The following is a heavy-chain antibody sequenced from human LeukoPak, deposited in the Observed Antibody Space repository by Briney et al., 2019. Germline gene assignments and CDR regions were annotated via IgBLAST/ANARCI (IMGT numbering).Heavy chain of an antibody. V-gene: IGHV3-48*03. D-gene: IGHD3-3*01. J-gene: IGHJ4*02. CDR2: ISSSGSTI. CDR3: AREVDFWSGSQGYFDY. CDR1: GFTFSSYE. Sequence: PGGSLRLSCAASGFTFSSYEMNWVRQAPGEGLEWVSYISSSGSTIYYADSAKGRFTISRDNAKNSLYLQMNSLRAEDTAVYYCAREVDFWSGSQGYFDYWGQGTLVTVSS.